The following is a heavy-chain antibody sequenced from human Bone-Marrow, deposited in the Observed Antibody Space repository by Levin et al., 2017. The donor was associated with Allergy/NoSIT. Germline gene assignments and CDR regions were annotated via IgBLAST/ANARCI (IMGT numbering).Heavy chain of an antibody. CDR3: AREDSRGHGGNEYRFFAD. Sequence: GESLKISCAASGLTVRSNYMSWVRQAPGKGLEWVSMIHSGGKTQYADSVKGRFTISRDNSMNTLYLQMDSLRADDTAVYYCAREDSRGHGGNEYRFFADWGQGTPVTVSS. J-gene: IGHJ4*02. CDR1: GLTVRSNY. V-gene: IGHV3-53*01. D-gene: IGHD2-2*01. CDR2: IHSGGKT.